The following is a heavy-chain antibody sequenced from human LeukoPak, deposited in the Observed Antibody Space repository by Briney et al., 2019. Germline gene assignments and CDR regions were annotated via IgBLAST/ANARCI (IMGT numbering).Heavy chain of an antibody. CDR3: ARSRGGRSFDY. CDR2: INPNSGGT. D-gene: IGHD2-15*01. Sequence: ASVKVSCKASGYTFTGYYMHWVRQAPGQGLEWMGWINPNSGGTNYARKFQGRVTMTRDTSISTAYMELSRLRSDDTAVYYCARSRGGRSFDYWGQGTLVTVSS. V-gene: IGHV1-2*02. CDR1: GYTFTGYY. J-gene: IGHJ4*02.